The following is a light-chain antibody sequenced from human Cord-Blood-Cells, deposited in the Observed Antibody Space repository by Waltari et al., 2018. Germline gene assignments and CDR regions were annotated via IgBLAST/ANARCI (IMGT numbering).Light chain of an antibody. V-gene: IGKV1-8*01. CDR2: AAS. CDR3: QQYYSYPPS. CDR1: QGISSY. Sequence: AIRMTQSPSSLSAPTGDRVTITCRASQGISSYLAWYQQKPGKAPKLLIYAASTLQRGVPSRVSGSGAGTDFTRTISCLQSEDFATYYCQQYYSYPPSFGQGTKVEIK. J-gene: IGKJ1*01.